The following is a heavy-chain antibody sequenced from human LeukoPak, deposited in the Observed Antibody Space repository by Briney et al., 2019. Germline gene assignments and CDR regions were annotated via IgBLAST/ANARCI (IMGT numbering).Heavy chain of an antibody. CDR3: ARDGGYYGSGSLSY. CDR2: ISHDGSTT. V-gene: IGHV3-30*03. CDR1: GFTFSSNA. Sequence: PGRSLRLSCAASGFTFSSNAMHWVRQAPGKGLEWVSLISHDGSTTHYADSVKGRFTISRDNSKNTLYLQMNSLRAEDTAVYYCARDGGYYGSGSLSYWGQGTLVTVSS. J-gene: IGHJ4*02. D-gene: IGHD3-10*01.